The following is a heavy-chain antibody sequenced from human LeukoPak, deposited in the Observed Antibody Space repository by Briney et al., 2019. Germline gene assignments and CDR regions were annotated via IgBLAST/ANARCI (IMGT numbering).Heavy chain of an antibody. J-gene: IGHJ4*02. CDR2: IYYSGST. CDR3: ARHPYSSSWYFTYFDF. V-gene: IGHV4-39*01. CDR1: GGSISSSSYY. D-gene: IGHD6-13*01. Sequence: SETLSLTCTVSGGSISSSSYYWGWIRQPPGKGLEWIGSIYYSGSTYYNPSLKSRATISVDTSRNQFSLKLSSVTAADTAVYYCARHPYSSSWYFTYFDFWGQGTLVTVSS.